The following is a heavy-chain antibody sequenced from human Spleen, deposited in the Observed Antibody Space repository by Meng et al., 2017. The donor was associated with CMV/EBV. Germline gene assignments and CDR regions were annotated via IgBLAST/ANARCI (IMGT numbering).Heavy chain of an antibody. V-gene: IGHV3-49*04. J-gene: IGHJ6*02. Sequence: GESLKISCAASGFTFGDYAMTWVRQAPGKGLEWVGFIRSKTHGGTTAYAASVRGRFTISRDDSESIASLQLNSLKAADTAVYYCARTQWLPTPQYYYHYFGMAVWGQGTTVTVSS. CDR1: GFTFGDYA. CDR3: ARTQWLPTPQYYYHYFGMAV. D-gene: IGHD5-12*01. CDR2: IRSKTHGGTT.